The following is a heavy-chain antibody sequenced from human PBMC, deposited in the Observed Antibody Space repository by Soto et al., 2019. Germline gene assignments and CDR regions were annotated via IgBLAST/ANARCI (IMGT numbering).Heavy chain of an antibody. V-gene: IGHV4-61*08. D-gene: IGHD6-19*01. Sequence: SETLSLTCTVSDDSFRGAEYYWSWIRQPLGKGPECIGYTYYNGDTKYNPALRSRVTMSEDTSKNRFSLRLSSVTAADTAVYFCARGPAYIDGWRAFDLWGRGILVTVSS. CDR2: TYYNGDT. CDR1: DDSFRGAEYY. J-gene: IGHJ4*02. CDR3: ARGPAYIDGWRAFDL.